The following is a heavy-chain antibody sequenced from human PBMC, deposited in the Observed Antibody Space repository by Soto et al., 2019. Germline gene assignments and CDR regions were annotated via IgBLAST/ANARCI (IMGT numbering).Heavy chain of an antibody. J-gene: IGHJ4*02. V-gene: IGHV3-30*18. CDR3: AKEIRCLEWSHLEED. CDR1: GFTFSSYG. D-gene: IGHD3-3*01. Sequence: GSLRLSCAASGFTFSSYGMHWVRQAPVKGLEWVAVISYDGSNKYYADSVKGRFTISRDNSKNTLYLQMNSLRAEDTAVYYCAKEIRCLEWSHLEEDWGQGTRVNVSS. CDR2: ISYDGSNK.